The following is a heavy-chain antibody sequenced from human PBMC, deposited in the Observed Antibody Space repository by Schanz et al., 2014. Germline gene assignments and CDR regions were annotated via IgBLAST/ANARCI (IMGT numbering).Heavy chain of an antibody. CDR3: ARLDPYCRSGTCSRAFDF. J-gene: IGHJ4*02. D-gene: IGHD2-15*01. Sequence: EVQLVASGGGLVQPGGSLRLSCAASGFAVDNYYMSCVRQAPGRGLEWVSIIFTDGRTYYADSVKGRFTISRDSSKNTLFLQMNSLRTEDTAVYYCARLDPYCRSGTCSRAFDFWGRGTLVTVSS. V-gene: IGHV3-66*02. CDR2: IFTDGRT. CDR1: GFAVDNYY.